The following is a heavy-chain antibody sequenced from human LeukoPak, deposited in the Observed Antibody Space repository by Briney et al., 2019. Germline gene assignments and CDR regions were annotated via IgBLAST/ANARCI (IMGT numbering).Heavy chain of an antibody. CDR3: ARGLMSSTSLDV. V-gene: IGHV4-34*01. J-gene: IGHJ6*04. CDR1: GGSFSGYY. Sequence: SETLSLTCAVYGGSFSGYYWSWIRQPPRKGLEWIGEINHSGSTNYNPSLKSRVTISVDTSKNQFSLKLSSVTAADTAVYYCARGLMSSTSLDVWGKGTTVTVSS. D-gene: IGHD2-2*01. CDR2: INHSGST.